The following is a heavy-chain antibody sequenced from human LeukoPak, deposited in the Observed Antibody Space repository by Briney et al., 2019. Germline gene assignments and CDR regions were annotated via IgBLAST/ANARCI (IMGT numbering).Heavy chain of an antibody. Sequence: SETLSPTCTVSGYSISSGYYWGWIRQAPGKGLEWIGSIYHSGSTYYNSSLKSRVTISLDTSKNQFSLKLSSVTAADTAVYYCARVLSGGNSGAHYWGQGTLVIVSS. CDR1: GYSISSGYY. D-gene: IGHD4-23*01. CDR2: IYHSGST. V-gene: IGHV4-38-2*02. J-gene: IGHJ4*02. CDR3: ARVLSGGNSGAHY.